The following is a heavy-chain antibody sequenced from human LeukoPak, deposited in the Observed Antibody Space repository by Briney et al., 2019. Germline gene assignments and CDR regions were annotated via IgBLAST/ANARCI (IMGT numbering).Heavy chain of an antibody. CDR2: ISGSGGST. J-gene: IGHJ4*02. D-gene: IGHD2-8*01. CDR1: GFTFSSYA. Sequence: PGGSLRLSCADSGFTFSSYAMSWVRQAPGKGLEWVSAISGSGGSTYYADSVKGRFTISRDNSENTLYLQMNSLRAEDTAVYYCAKDRVHCTNGVCYKGSFDYWGQGTLVTVSS. V-gene: IGHV3-23*01. CDR3: AKDRVHCTNGVCYKGSFDY.